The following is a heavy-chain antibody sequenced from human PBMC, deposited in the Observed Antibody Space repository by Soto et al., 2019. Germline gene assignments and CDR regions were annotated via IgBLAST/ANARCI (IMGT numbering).Heavy chain of an antibody. CDR1: GYNFVNYW. CDR2: IYPGDSDT. D-gene: IGHD1-26*01. J-gene: IGHJ5*02. V-gene: IGHV5-51*01. CDR3: ARHGLLGGLVNNHCCGP. Sequence: GESLKIHCKGSGYNFVNYWIGWVRQMPGKGLEWMGIIYPGDSDTRYSPSFQGQVAISADKSISTAYLQWSSLKASDTAIYYCARHGLLGGLVNNHCCGPCGRATRATVPS.